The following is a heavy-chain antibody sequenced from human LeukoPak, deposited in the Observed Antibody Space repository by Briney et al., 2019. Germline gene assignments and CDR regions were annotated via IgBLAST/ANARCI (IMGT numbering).Heavy chain of an antibody. Sequence: PSETLSLTCAVSGYSISSGYYWGWIRQPPGKGLEWIGSIYHSGSTYYNPSLKSRVTISVDTSKNQFSLKLSSVTAADTAVYYCARGPSSSDWFDHWGQGTLVTVSS. CDR3: ARGPSSSDWFDH. V-gene: IGHV4-38-2*01. CDR1: GYSISSGYY. J-gene: IGHJ5*02. CDR2: IYHSGST. D-gene: IGHD6-6*01.